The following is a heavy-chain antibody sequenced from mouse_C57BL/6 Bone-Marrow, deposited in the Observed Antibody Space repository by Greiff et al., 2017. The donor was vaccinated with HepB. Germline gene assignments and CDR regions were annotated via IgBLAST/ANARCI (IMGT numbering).Heavy chain of an antibody. CDR2: ISYDGSN. V-gene: IGHV3-6*01. CDR1: GYSITSGYY. D-gene: IGHD2-4*01. J-gene: IGHJ2*01. Sequence: EVKLQESGPGLVKPSQSLSLTCSVTGYSITSGYYWNWIRQFPGNKLEWMGYISYDGSNNYNPSLKNRISITRDTSKNQFFLKLNSVTTEDTATYYCARDDDYDVYYFDYWGQGTTLTVSS. CDR3: ARDDDYDVYYFDY.